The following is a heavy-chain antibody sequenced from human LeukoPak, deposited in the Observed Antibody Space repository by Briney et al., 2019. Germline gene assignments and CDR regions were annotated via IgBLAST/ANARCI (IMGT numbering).Heavy chain of an antibody. Sequence: HPGGSLRLSCAASGFTFSNYSMNWVRQAPGKGLEWVANIKQDGSEKYYVDSVKGRFTISRDNAKNSLYLQMNSLRAEDTAVYYCARGGRPAGLYSSSVFGYWGQGTLVTVSS. V-gene: IGHV3-7*01. CDR1: GFTFSNYS. J-gene: IGHJ4*02. CDR2: IKQDGSEK. D-gene: IGHD6-6*01. CDR3: ARGGRPAGLYSSSVFGY.